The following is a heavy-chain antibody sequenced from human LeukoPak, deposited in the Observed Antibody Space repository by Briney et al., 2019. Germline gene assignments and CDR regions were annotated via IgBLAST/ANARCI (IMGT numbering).Heavy chain of an antibody. Sequence: GGSLRLSCAASGFTLRIYPMHWVRQAPGKGLEWLSVISHDGSDKNNADSVKGRFIISRDNSKNTIYLQLNSLRPEDTAMYYCAREGVQTTVDAFDIWGLGTMVIVSS. V-gene: IGHV3-30*04. CDR3: AREGVQTTVDAFDI. CDR1: GFTLRIYP. CDR2: ISHDGSDK. J-gene: IGHJ3*02. D-gene: IGHD4-17*01.